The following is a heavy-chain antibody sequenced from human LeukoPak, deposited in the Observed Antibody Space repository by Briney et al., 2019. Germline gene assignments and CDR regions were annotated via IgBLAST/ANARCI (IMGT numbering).Heavy chain of an antibody. J-gene: IGHJ4*02. CDR1: GYSISSGYY. CDR3: ARDPRRFVDTATLDY. V-gene: IGHV4-38-2*02. Sequence: SETLSLTCAVSGYSISSGYYWGWIRQPPGKGLEWIGSIYHSGSTYYNPSLKSRVTISVDTSKNQFSLKLSSVTAADTAVYYCARDPRRFVDTATLDYWGQGTQVTVSS. CDR2: IYHSGST. D-gene: IGHD5-18*01.